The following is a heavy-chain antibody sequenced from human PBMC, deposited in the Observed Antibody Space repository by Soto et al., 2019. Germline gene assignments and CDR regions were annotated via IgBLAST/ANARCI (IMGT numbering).Heavy chain of an antibody. CDR1: GFTFSSYG. CDR3: AKGLHSSSWPLPHTPYYYYGMDV. D-gene: IGHD6-13*01. CDR2: ISYDGSNK. V-gene: IGHV3-30*18. Sequence: PGGSLRLSCAASGFTFSSYGMHWVRQAPGKGLEWVAVISYDGSNKYYADSVKGRFTISRDNSKNTLYLQMNSLRAEDTAVYYCAKGLHSSSWPLPHTPYYYYGMDVWGQGTTVTVSS. J-gene: IGHJ6*02.